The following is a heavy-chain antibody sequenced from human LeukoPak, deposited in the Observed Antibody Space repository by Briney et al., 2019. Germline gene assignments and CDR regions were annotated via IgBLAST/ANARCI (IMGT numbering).Heavy chain of an antibody. Sequence: PGGSLRVSCAASGFTFSSYAMSWVSQAPGKGMEWVSAISGGGGSTYYADSVKGRFTISRDNSKNTLYLQMNSLRAEDTAVYYCAKDPYSGYDYVYYFDYWGQGTLVTVSS. CDR2: ISGGGGST. CDR1: GFTFSSYA. J-gene: IGHJ4*02. CDR3: AKDPYSGYDYVYYFDY. D-gene: IGHD5-12*01. V-gene: IGHV3-23*01.